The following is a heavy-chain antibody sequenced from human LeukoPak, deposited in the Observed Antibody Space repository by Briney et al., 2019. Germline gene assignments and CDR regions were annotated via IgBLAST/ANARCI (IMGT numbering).Heavy chain of an antibody. CDR2: ISSSSSTI. CDR3: ARDKGYYYYYMDV. V-gene: IGHV3-48*01. J-gene: IGHJ6*03. Sequence: GGSLRLSCAASRFTFSNYNMNWVRQAPGKGLEWVSYISSSSSTIYYADSVKGRFTISRDNAMNSVYLQMNSLRAEDTAVYYCARDKGYYYYYMDVWGKGTTVTVSS. CDR1: RFTFSNYN.